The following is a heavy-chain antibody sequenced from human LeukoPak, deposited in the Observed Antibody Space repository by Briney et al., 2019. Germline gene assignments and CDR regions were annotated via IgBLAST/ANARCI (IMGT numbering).Heavy chain of an antibody. CDR1: GFTFSDSW. CDR3: ARGQDFDYDSSGYYYAAGYFDY. V-gene: IGHV3-7*01. D-gene: IGHD3-22*01. Sequence: GGSLRLSCAASGFTFSDSWMSWVRQAPGKGLEWVATIKPDGSAQYYVDSVKGRFTISRDNAKNSLFLQINSLRAEDTAVYYCARGQDFDYDSSGYYYAAGYFDYWGQGTLVTVSS. CDR2: IKPDGSAQ. J-gene: IGHJ4*02.